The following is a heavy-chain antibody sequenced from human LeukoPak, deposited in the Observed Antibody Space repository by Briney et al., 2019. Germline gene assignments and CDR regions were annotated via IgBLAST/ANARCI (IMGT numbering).Heavy chain of an antibody. D-gene: IGHD1-14*01. CDR3: TTGGSTAGN. J-gene: IGHJ4*02. V-gene: IGHV3-15*01. CDR1: GFTFSSVW. CDR2: IRKTADGGTA. Sequence: GGSLRLSCTASGFTFSSVWMSWVRQAPGKGLQWVGRIRKTADGGTADYAAPVQGRFSISRDDSKKTLYLQMNSLKPEDTAVYYCTTGGSTAGNWGQGTLVTVSS.